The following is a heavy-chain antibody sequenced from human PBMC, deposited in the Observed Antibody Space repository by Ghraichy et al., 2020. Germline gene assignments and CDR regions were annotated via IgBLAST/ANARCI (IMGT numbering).Heavy chain of an antibody. D-gene: IGHD3-3*01. V-gene: IGHV3-23*01. J-gene: IGHJ4*02. Sequence: GGSLRLSCAASGFTYSSYAMSWVRQAPGKGLEWVSAIRAIGGSTYYAASVKGRFTISRDNSKNTLYLQMNSLRAEDTAVYYCAKETKEYDVWSGHDYWGQGTLVTVSS. CDR2: IRAIGGST. CDR1: GFTYSSYA. CDR3: AKETKEYDVWSGHDY.